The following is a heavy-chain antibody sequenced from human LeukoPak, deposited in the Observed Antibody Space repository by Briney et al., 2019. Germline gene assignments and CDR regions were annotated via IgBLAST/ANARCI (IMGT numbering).Heavy chain of an antibody. Sequence: ASVKVSCKASGYTFTGYYMHWVRQAPGQGLEWMGWINPNSGGTNYAQRFQGRVTMTRDTSISTAYMELSRLRSDDTAVYYCAREARRWLQPYFDYWGQGTLVTVSS. V-gene: IGHV1-2*02. J-gene: IGHJ4*02. CDR2: INPNSGGT. D-gene: IGHD5-24*01. CDR3: AREARRWLQPYFDY. CDR1: GYTFTGYY.